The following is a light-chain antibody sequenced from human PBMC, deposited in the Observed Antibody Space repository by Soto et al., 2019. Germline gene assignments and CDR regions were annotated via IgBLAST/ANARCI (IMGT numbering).Light chain of an antibody. Sequence: QPVLTQSPSASASLGASVKLTCTLSSGHSSYGIAWHQQQPEKGPRYLMNLNSDGSHSKGDGIPDRFSGSSSGAERYLTISSLQSEDEADYYCQTWGTGIGVFGGGTKLTVL. J-gene: IGLJ3*02. CDR3: QTWGTGIGV. CDR2: LNSDGSH. V-gene: IGLV4-69*01. CDR1: SGHSSYG.